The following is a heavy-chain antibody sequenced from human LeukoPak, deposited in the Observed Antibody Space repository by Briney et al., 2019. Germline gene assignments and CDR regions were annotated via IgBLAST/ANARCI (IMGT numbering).Heavy chain of an antibody. CDR2: IYYSGST. J-gene: IGHJ4*02. D-gene: IGHD5-24*01. V-gene: IGHV4-59*01. Sequence: SETLSLTCTVSGGSISSYYWSWIRQPPGKGLEWIGYIYYSGSTNYNPSLKSRVTISVYTSKNQFSLKLSSVTAADTAVYYCARSGRWLQLEGFDYWGQGTLVTVSS. CDR3: ARSGRWLQLEGFDY. CDR1: GGSISSYY.